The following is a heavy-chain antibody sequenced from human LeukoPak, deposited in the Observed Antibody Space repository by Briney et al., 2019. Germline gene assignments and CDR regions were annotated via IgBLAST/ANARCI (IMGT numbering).Heavy chain of an antibody. Sequence: GGSLRLSCTASRFIFSTYRMHWVRQAPGKGLVWVSSIYTSGTPTRYADSVKGRFTISRDNAKNTLYLQMDSLRAEDTGVYYCVSLTTATGESAFDIWGQGTMVTVSS. CDR1: RFIFSTYR. J-gene: IGHJ3*02. D-gene: IGHD4-17*01. CDR3: VSLTTATGESAFDI. V-gene: IGHV3-74*01. CDR2: IYTSGTPT.